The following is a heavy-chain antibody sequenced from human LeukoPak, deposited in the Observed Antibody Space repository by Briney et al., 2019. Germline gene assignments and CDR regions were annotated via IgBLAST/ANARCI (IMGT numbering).Heavy chain of an antibody. V-gene: IGHV3-21*01. CDR2: ISSSSSYI. CDR1: GFTFSSYS. Sequence: GGSLRLSRAASGFTFSSYSMNWVRQAPGKGLEWVSSISSSSSYIYYADSVKGRFTISRDNAKNSLYLQMNSLRAEDTAVYYCAREPRETLGGRDYYDSSGHPDYWGQGTLVTVSS. D-gene: IGHD3-22*01. CDR3: AREPRETLGGRDYYDSSGHPDY. J-gene: IGHJ4*02.